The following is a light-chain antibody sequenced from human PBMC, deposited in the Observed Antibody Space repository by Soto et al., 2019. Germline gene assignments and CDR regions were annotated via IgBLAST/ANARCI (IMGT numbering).Light chain of an antibody. CDR1: SSDVGGYNY. J-gene: IGLJ1*01. CDR2: EVS. Sequence: LTQPASVSGSPGQSITISCTGTSSDVGGYNYVSWYQQHPGKAPKLMIYEVSNRPSGVSNRFSGSKSGNTASLTISGLQAEDEADYYCSSYTSSSTYVFGTGTKVTVL. CDR3: SSYTSSSTYV. V-gene: IGLV2-14*01.